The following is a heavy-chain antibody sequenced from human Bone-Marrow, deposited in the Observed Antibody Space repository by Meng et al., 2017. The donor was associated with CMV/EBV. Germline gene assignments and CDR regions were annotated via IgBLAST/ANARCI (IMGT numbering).Heavy chain of an antibody. J-gene: IGHJ4*02. CDR3: ARMVRNVWSGYSFDY. V-gene: IGHV3-21*01. CDR1: GFTFSSYS. CDR2: ISSSSSYI. Sequence: LSLTCAASGFTFSSYSMNWVRQAPGKGLEWVSSISSSSSYIYYADSVKGRFTISRDNAKNTLYLQMNSLRAEDTAVYYCARMVRNVWSGYSFDYWGQGTLVTVSS. D-gene: IGHD3-3*01.